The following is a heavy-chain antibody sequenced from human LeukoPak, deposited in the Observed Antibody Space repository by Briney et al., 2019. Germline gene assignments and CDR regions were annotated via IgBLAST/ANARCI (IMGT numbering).Heavy chain of an antibody. CDR2: ISSSSSTI. CDR3: ARDLIHSYYYDSSGYYFDY. V-gene: IGHV3-48*02. Sequence: GGSLRLSCAASGFTFSSYAMSWVRQAPGKGLEWVSYISSSSSTIYYADSVKGRFTISRDNAKNSLYLQMNSLRDEDTAVYYCARDLIHSYYYDSSGYYFDYWGQGTLVTVSS. D-gene: IGHD3-22*01. CDR1: GFTFSSYA. J-gene: IGHJ4*02.